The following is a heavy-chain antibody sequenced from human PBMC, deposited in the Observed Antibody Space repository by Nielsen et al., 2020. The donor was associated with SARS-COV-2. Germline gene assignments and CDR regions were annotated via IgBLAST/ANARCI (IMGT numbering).Heavy chain of an antibody. V-gene: IGHV5-51*01. J-gene: IGHJ6*02. CDR2: IYPGDSDT. CDR1: GYSFTSYW. D-gene: IGHD1-7*01. Sequence: GESLKISCKGSGYSFTSYWIGWVRQMPGKGLEWMGIIYPGDSDTRYSPSFQGQVTISADKSISTAYLQWSSLKASDTAMYYCARQARDNWNYLHGMDVWGQGTTVTVSS. CDR3: ARQARDNWNYLHGMDV.